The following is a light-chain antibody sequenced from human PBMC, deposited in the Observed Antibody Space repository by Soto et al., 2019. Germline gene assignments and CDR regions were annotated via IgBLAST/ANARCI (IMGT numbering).Light chain of an antibody. Sequence: EIVLRHSLGTPSLSQGERATLSCWASQSVGTYLAWYQQKPGHAPRLLIYGASIRATGIPDRFSGSGSGADFTLTISRLEAEDLAVYYCQQYVSVPLTFGGGTKVDIK. CDR1: QSVGTY. V-gene: IGKV3-20*01. CDR3: QQYVSVPLT. J-gene: IGKJ4*01. CDR2: GAS.